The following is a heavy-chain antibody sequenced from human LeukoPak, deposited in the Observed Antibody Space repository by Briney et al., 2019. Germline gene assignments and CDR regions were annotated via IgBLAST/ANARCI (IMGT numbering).Heavy chain of an antibody. CDR2: INHSGST. J-gene: IGHJ4*01. CDR1: GGSFSGYY. Sequence: SETLSLTCAVYGGSFSGYYWSWIRQPPGKGLEWIGEINHSGSTNYNPSLKSRVTISVDTSKNQFSLKLSSVTAADTAVYYCARGTMTTVTYYFDYWGQGTLVAVSS. V-gene: IGHV4-34*01. D-gene: IGHD4-17*01. CDR3: ARGTMTTVTYYFDY.